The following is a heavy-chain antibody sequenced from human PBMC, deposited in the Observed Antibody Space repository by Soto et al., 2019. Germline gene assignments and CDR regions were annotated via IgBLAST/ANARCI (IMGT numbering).Heavy chain of an antibody. V-gene: IGHV1-2*02. D-gene: IGHD3-9*01. J-gene: IGHJ3*02. CDR1: GYAFIGYY. CDR3: ARDSYHDILTGKSRNALEI. CDR2: INPNTGGT. Sequence: QVQLVQSGAEVKKPGASVKVSCKASGYAFIGYYVHWVRQAPGQGLEWMGWINPNTGGTNYAQKYQGRVTMTRDTSITTACMELSRLRSDDTAVYYCARDSYHDILTGKSRNALEIWGQGTMVTVSS.